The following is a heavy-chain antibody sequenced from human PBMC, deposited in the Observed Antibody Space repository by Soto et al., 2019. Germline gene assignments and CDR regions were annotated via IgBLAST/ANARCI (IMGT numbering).Heavy chain of an antibody. Sequence: EVQLVESGGGLVQPGRSLRLSCVASGFTFDDYVMHWVRQVPGKGLEWVSGISWNSGNIDYADSVKGRFTISRDNAMNSLYLQMNSLRPEDTVLYYCARGLSAVPSYVDYWGQGTLVTVSS. CDR3: ARGLSAVPSYVDY. CDR1: GFTFDDYV. CDR2: ISWNSGNI. V-gene: IGHV3-9*01. D-gene: IGHD3-16*01. J-gene: IGHJ4*02.